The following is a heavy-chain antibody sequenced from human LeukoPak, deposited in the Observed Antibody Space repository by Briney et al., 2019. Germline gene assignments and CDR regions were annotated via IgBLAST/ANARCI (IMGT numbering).Heavy chain of an antibody. Sequence: GGTLRLCCAASGLTFSSYSMNWVRQAPGKGLEWVSSISSSSSYIYYADSVKGRFTISRDNAKNSLYLQMNSLRAEDTAVYYCARASMNVGATMAFDIWGQGTMVTVSS. CDR2: ISSSSSYI. V-gene: IGHV3-21*01. CDR1: GLTFSSYS. J-gene: IGHJ3*02. D-gene: IGHD1-26*01. CDR3: ARASMNVGATMAFDI.